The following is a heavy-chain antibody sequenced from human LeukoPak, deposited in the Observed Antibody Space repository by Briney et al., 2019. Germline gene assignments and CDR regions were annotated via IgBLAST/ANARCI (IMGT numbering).Heavy chain of an antibody. V-gene: IGHV3-23*01. CDR2: LSGTGDST. CDR1: GFIFSRHG. CDR3: ARHIVVVVSATWFDP. D-gene: IGHD2-15*01. J-gene: IGHJ5*02. Sequence: GGTLRLTCAGSGFIFSRHGMTWVRQAPGKGLEWVSALSGTGDSTYYAASVKGRFTISRDNSKNTLYLQMNSPRAEDTAVYYCARHIVVVVSATWFDPWGQGTLVTVSS.